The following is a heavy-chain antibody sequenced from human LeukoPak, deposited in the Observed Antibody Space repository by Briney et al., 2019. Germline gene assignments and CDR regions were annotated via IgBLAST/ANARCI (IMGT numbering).Heavy chain of an antibody. CDR2: INSDGINT. CDR1: EFSFSNYA. J-gene: IGHJ3*02. CDR3: ARSSIDGYNLIDAFDM. V-gene: IGHV3-74*01. D-gene: IGHD5-24*01. Sequence: GGSLRLSCAASEFSFSNYAMHWVRHAPGKGLVWVSRINSDGINTSYADSVKGRFTISRDNAKNSLYLQMNSLRAEDTAVYYCARSSIDGYNLIDAFDMWGQGTMVTVSS.